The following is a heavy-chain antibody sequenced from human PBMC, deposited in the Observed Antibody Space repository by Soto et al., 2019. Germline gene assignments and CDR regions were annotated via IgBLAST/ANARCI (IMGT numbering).Heavy chain of an antibody. D-gene: IGHD3-9*01. J-gene: IGHJ5*02. CDR1: GFTFSSYS. Sequence: EVQLVESGGGLVQPGGSLRLSCAASGFTFSSYSMNWVRQAPGKGLEWVSYISSSSTIYYADSVKGRFTISRDNAKNSLYLQMNSLRDEDTAVYYCAASNFDWLDWFDPWGQGTLVTVSS. V-gene: IGHV3-48*02. CDR2: ISSSSTI. CDR3: AASNFDWLDWFDP.